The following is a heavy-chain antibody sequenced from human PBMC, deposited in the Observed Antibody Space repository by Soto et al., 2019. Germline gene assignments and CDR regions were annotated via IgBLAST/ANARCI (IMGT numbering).Heavy chain of an antibody. D-gene: IGHD5-18*01. Sequence: RASVKVSCKASGYTFTNNDVSWVRQATGQGLEWMGWMNPGSGDTGYAQKFQGRVTMTRDISIATAYMGLNSLTSEDTAIYYCARMESFGSLNWFDPWGQGTLVTVSS. CDR1: GYTFTNND. CDR3: ARMESFGSLNWFDP. J-gene: IGHJ5*02. CDR2: MNPGSGDT. V-gene: IGHV1-8*02.